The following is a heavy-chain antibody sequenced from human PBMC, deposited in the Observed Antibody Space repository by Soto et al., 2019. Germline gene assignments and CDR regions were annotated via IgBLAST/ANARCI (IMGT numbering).Heavy chain of an antibody. Sequence: GESLKISCQASGYNFATYWIGWVRQMPGKGLEWMAIIYPGDSDTLYNPSLQGQITISADKSINTAYLQWSSLKASDTAMYYCAITAATGKYYYGVDVWGQGTTVTGSS. J-gene: IGHJ6*02. D-gene: IGHD6-13*01. CDR3: AITAATGKYYYGVDV. CDR1: GYNFATYW. V-gene: IGHV5-51*01. CDR2: IYPGDSDT.